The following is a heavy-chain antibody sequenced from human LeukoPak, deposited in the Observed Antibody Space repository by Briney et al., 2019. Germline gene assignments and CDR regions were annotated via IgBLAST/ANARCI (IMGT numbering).Heavy chain of an antibody. CDR2: IYYSGST. Sequence: KPSETLSLTCTVSGGPISRYYWSWIRQPPGKGLEWLGYIYYSGSTNYNPSLKSRVTISVDTSKNQFSLKLSSVTAADTAVYYCARDPVAGTQGGAFDIWGQGTMVTVSS. D-gene: IGHD6-19*01. V-gene: IGHV4-59*01. J-gene: IGHJ3*02. CDR3: ARDPVAGTQGGAFDI. CDR1: GGPISRYY.